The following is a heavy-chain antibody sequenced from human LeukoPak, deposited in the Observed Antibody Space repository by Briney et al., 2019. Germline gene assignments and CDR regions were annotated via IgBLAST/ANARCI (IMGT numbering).Heavy chain of an antibody. CDR2: IRYDGSNK. V-gene: IGHV3-30*02. CDR3: AKAGPLGSGSYYHSFDY. Sequence: GGSLRLSCAASGFTFSSYGMHWVRQAPGKGLEWVAFIRYDGSNKYYADSVMGRFTISRDNSKNTLYLQMNSLRAEDTAVYYCAKAGPLGSGSYYHSFDYWGQGTLVTVSS. J-gene: IGHJ4*02. D-gene: IGHD3-10*01. CDR1: GFTFSSYG.